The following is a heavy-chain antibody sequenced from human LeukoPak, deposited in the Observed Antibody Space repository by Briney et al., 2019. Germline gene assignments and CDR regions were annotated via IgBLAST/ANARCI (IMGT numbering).Heavy chain of an antibody. J-gene: IGHJ4*02. V-gene: IGHV1-2*02. CDR1: GYTFTGYY. CDR3: ARVSIAVAGTPFDY. CDR2: INPNSGGP. D-gene: IGHD6-19*01. Sequence: GASVKVSCKASGYTFTGYYMHWVRQAPGQGFEWMGWINPNSGGPNYAQKFQGRVTMTRDTSISTAYLELSRLRSDDTAVYYCARVSIAVAGTPFDYWGQGTLVTVSS.